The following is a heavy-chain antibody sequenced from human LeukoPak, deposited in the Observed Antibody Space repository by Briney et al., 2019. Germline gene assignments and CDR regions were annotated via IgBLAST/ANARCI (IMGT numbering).Heavy chain of an antibody. V-gene: IGHV3-30-3*01. CDR3: ARCSGGSCYNTNYYGMDV. J-gene: IGHJ6*02. D-gene: IGHD2-15*01. CDR2: ISYDGSNK. CDR1: GFTFSYYA. Sequence: GGSLRLSCAASGFTFSYYAMHWVRQAPGKGLEWVAVISYDGSNKYYADSVKGRFTISRDNSKNTLYLQMNSLRAEDTAVYYCARCSGGSCYNTNYYGMDVWGQGTTVTVSS.